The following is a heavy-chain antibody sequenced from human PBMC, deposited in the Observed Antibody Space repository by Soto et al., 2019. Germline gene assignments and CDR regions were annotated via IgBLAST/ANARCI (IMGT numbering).Heavy chain of an antibody. J-gene: IGHJ4*02. V-gene: IGHV3-23*01. CDR3: AKPLCYCTDFFLVY. CDR2: ISGSGGST. D-gene: IGHD2-15*01. Sequence: EVQLLESGGGLVQPGGSLRLSCAASGFTFSSYAMSWVRQAPGKGLEWVSSISGSGGSTYYADSVRGRFTISRDISKNTLHLQMNSHRPEDTAVYACAKPLCYCTDFFLVYWGRGTLVTVSS. CDR1: GFTFSSYA.